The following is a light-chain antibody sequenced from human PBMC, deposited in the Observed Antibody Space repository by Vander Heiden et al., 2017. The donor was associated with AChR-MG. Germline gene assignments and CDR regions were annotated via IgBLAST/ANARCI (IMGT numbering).Light chain of an antibody. CDR3: QQRINWRRLT. J-gene: IGKJ4*01. CDR2: DSS. Sequence: IVLTQSPATLSLSPGERATLSCRASQSVSIYLAWYQQKPGQAPRLLIYDSSTRATGVPARFSGSGSGTDFTLTISSLEPEDFAVYYCQQRINWRRLTFGGGTKVDIK. V-gene: IGKV3-11*01. CDR1: QSVSIY.